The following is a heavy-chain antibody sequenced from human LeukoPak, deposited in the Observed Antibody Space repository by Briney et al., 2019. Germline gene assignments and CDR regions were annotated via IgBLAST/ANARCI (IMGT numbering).Heavy chain of an antibody. J-gene: IGHJ6*04. V-gene: IGHV4-34*01. CDR2: INHSGST. CDR3: ARGLRIPAAMLTYYYYGTDV. CDR1: GGSFSGYY. Sequence: SETLSLTCAVYGGSFSGYYWSWIRQPPGKGLEWIGEINHSGSTNYNPSLKSRVTISVDTSKNQFSLKLSSVTAAATAVYYCARGLRIPAAMLTYYYYGTDVWGKGTTVTVSS. D-gene: IGHD2-2*01.